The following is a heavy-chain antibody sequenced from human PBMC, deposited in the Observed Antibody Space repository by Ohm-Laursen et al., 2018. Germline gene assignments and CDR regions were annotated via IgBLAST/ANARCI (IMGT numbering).Heavy chain of an antibody. V-gene: IGHV4-4*07. CDR3: VGTGLLNGYDY. CDR1: NASMNSYT. J-gene: IGHJ4*01. CDR2: ISDRGRA. D-gene: IGHD3-9*01. Sequence: SDTLSLTCNVSNASMNSYTWNWIRQPPGRGLEWIGHISDRGRANYSPSLMSRLTMPISTSIKQFSLKLTSVTAADTAMYYCVGTGLLNGYDYWGHGTLVTVS.